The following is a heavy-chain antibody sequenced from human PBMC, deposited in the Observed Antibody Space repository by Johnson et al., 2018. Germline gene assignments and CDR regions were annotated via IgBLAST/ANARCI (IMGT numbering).Heavy chain of an antibody. CDR1: GYTFSSYE. CDR2: MNPNSGNT. J-gene: IGHJ1*01. V-gene: IGHV1-8*01. Sequence: QVQLVQSGAEVKKPGASXKVSCKASGYTFSSYEINWVRQATGQGLRWMGWMNPNSGNTGYAQKFQGRVPMTRNTSIITAYMQLSSLRTEDTAVYYCAKVGGGIRDWGQGTLVTVSS. D-gene: IGHD6-13*01. CDR3: AKVGGGIRD.